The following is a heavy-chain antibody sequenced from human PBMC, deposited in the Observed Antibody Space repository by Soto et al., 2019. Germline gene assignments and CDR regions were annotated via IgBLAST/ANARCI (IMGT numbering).Heavy chain of an antibody. J-gene: IGHJ5*02. CDR1: GGTFSSYA. V-gene: IGHV1-69*13. CDR2: IMPIFGTA. CDR3: AREVGSDSASYYGRSSWFDT. D-gene: IGHD3-22*01. Sequence: SSVKVSCKASGGTFSSYAISCVRQAPGQGREWMGGIMPIFGTANYAQMFQGRVTITADEFTGTAYMELSSLSTEDNAVYSWAREVGSDSASYYGRSSWFDTWGQGTLVTVSS.